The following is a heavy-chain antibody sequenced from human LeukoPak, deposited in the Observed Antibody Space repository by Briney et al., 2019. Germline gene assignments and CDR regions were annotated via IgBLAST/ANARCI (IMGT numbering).Heavy chain of an antibody. J-gene: IGHJ3*02. CDR1: GGSISSYY. CDR3: ARVQLGGAFDI. CDR2: IYYSGST. D-gene: IGHD7-27*01. Sequence: SETLSLTCTVSGGSISSYYWSWIRQPPGKGLEWIGYIYYSGSTNYNPSLKSRVTISVDTSKNQFSLKLSSVTAADTAVYYCARVQLGGAFDIWGQGTMVTVSS. V-gene: IGHV4-59*12.